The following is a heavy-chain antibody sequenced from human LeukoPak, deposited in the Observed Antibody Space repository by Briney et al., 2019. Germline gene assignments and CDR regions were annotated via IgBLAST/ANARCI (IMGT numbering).Heavy chain of an antibody. Sequence: GGSLRLSCAASGFTFSTHAMSWVRQAPGKGLEWVSTIASGYDTYSADSVKSRFAISRDNPKNTLYLQMNNLRADDTALYYCAKFPGFGSGTYRLDYWGQGTLVTVSS. CDR2: IASGYDT. V-gene: IGHV3-23*01. J-gene: IGHJ4*02. CDR3: AKFPGFGSGTYRLDY. CDR1: GFTFSTHA. D-gene: IGHD3-10*01.